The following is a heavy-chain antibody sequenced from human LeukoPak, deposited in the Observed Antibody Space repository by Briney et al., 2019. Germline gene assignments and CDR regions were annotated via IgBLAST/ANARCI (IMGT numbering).Heavy chain of an antibody. CDR2: ISSSSSTI. D-gene: IGHD5-12*01. CDR3: AKSIRWLPNFDY. CDR1: GLTVSSYS. V-gene: IGHV3-48*02. J-gene: IGHJ4*02. Sequence: GGSLRLSCAASGLTVSSYSMNWVRQAPGKGLEWVSYISSSSSTIYYADSVKGRFTISRDNAKNSLYLQMNSLRDEDTAVYYCAKSIRWLPNFDYWGQGTLVTVSS.